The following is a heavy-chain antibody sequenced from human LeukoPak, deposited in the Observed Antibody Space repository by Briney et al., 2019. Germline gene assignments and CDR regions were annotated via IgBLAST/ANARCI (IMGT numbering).Heavy chain of an antibody. D-gene: IGHD4-11*01. CDR2: ISSSSNTI. J-gene: IGHJ4*02. V-gene: IGHV3-48*01. CDR3: TRVAPSTSNFDY. Sequence: GGSLRLSCAASGFTFSSYSMNWVRQAPGKGLEWVSYISSSSNTIYYADSVRGRFTISRDNAKNSLYLQMNSLRAEDTAVYYCTRVAPSTSNFDYWGQGTQVTVSS. CDR1: GFTFSSYS.